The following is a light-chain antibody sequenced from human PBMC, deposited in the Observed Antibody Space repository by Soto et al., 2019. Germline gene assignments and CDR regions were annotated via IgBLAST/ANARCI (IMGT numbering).Light chain of an antibody. CDR1: QSVSNNY. J-gene: IGKJ2*01. CDR2: GST. V-gene: IGKV3-20*01. Sequence: EVGLTQSPGTLSLSPGERATLSCRASQSVSNNYFAWYQQKRGQSPKLPIFGSTDRATGIPDRLSRSGAGTDFILTISLLEPEDFAVYYRQQNGSSPPYTFGQGTNVEIK. CDR3: QQNGSSPPYT.